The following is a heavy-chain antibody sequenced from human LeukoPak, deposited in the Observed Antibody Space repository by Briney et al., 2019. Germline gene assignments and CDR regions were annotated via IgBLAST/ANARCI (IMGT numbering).Heavy chain of an antibody. Sequence: SETLSLTCAVYGGSFSGYSWSWIRQPPGKGLEWIGEINHSGSTNYNPSLKSRVTISVKTSKNQFSLKLSPLTAPDTPGYTVERGPSGRGTYAFDYGGQGPLVTVSP. CDR1: GGSFSGYS. CDR3: ERGPSGRGTYAFDY. D-gene: IGHD3-16*01. V-gene: IGHV4-34*01. CDR2: INHSGST. J-gene: IGHJ4*02.